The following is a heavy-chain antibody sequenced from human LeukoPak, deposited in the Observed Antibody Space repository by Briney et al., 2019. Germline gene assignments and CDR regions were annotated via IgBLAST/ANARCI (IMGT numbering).Heavy chain of an antibody. Sequence: PSETLSLTCTVSGGSISSYYWSWIRQPPGKGLGWMGDIYYSGSTNYNPSLKSRVTISVDTSKSQFSLRLSSVTAADTAVYYSARLASGSYGPLTPFDYWGQGTLVTVSS. J-gene: IGHJ4*02. CDR3: ARLASGSYGPLTPFDY. V-gene: IGHV4-59*08. CDR2: IYYSGST. D-gene: IGHD1-26*01. CDR1: GGSISSYY.